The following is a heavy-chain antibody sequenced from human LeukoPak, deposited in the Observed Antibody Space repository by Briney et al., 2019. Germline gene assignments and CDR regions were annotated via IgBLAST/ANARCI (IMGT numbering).Heavy chain of an antibody. D-gene: IGHD3-22*01. Sequence: PSETLSLTCTVSGGSISSSSYYWGWIRQPPGKGLEWIGSIYYSGSTYYNPSLKSRVTISVDTSKNQFSLKLSSVTAADTAVYYCARTQLDSSGYYYYYYYMDVWGKGTTVTVPS. CDR3: ARTQLDSSGYYYYYYYMDV. CDR1: GGSISSSSYY. J-gene: IGHJ6*03. V-gene: IGHV4-39*01. CDR2: IYYSGST.